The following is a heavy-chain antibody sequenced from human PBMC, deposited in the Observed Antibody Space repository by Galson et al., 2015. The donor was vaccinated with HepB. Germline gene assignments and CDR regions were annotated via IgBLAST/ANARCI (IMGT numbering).Heavy chain of an antibody. CDR2: INTNSGNP. CDR3: ARDRVVGRSMDV. J-gene: IGHJ6*02. Sequence: SVKVSCKASGYTFINYATNWVRQAPGQGLEWMGWINTNSGNPMYAQGFTGRFVFSLDTSGSTAYLQIIGLEAVDTAVYYCARDRVVGRSMDVWGQGTTVTVSS. CDR1: GYTFINYA. V-gene: IGHV7-4-1*02. D-gene: IGHD2-15*01.